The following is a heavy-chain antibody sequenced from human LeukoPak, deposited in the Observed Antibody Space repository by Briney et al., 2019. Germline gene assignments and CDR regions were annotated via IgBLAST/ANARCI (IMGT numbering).Heavy chain of an antibody. CDR3: ARDRSSGNY. CDR1: GGSFSDYY. J-gene: IGHJ4*02. Sequence: SGTLSLTCAVYGGSFSDYYWSWLRQPPGKGLEWLGEITHSGIPNYHPSLKSRVPISVDTSKSQFSLKLSSVTAADTAMYYCARDRSSGNYWGQGTLVTVSS. D-gene: IGHD6-19*01. V-gene: IGHV4-34*01. CDR2: ITHSGIP.